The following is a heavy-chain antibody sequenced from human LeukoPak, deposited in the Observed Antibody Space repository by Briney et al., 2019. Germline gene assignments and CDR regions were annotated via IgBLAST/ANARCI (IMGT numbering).Heavy chain of an antibody. V-gene: IGHV3-21*01. Sequence: GGSLRLSCAASGFTFSSYSMNWVRQAPGKGLEWVSSISSSSSYIYYADSVKGRFTISRDNAKNSLYLQMNSLRAEDTAVYYCASFASNLIGLDYWGQGTLVTVSS. J-gene: IGHJ4*02. CDR3: ASFASNLIGLDY. CDR2: ISSSSSYI. D-gene: IGHD3-16*02. CDR1: GFTFSSYS.